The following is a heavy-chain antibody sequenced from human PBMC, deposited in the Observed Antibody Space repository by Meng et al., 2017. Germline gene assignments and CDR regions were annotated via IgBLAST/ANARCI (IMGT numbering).Heavy chain of an antibody. CDR1: GGSFSGYY. CDR2: INHSGST. CDR3: ARVGSYDSSGYYPNYYFDY. Sequence: QVQLQQWGAGLLKPSETLPLTCAGYGGSFSGYYWSWIRQPPGKGLEWIGEINHSGSTNYNPSLKSRVTISVDTSKNQFSLKLSSVTAADTAVYYCARVGSYDSSGYYPNYYFDYWGQGTLVTVSS. D-gene: IGHD3-22*01. J-gene: IGHJ4*02. V-gene: IGHV4-34*01.